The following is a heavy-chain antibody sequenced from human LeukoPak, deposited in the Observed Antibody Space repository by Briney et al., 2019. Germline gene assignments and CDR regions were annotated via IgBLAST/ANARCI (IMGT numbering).Heavy chain of an antibody. J-gene: IGHJ4*02. CDR2: IYYSGST. V-gene: IGHV4-39*01. Sequence: SETLSLTCTVSGGSISSSSYYWGWIRQPPGKGLEWIGSIYYSGSTYYNPSLKSRVTISVDTSKNQFSLKLSSVTAADTAVYYCASYSSGWGAGLFDYWGQGTLVTVSP. D-gene: IGHD6-19*01. CDR3: ASYSSGWGAGLFDY. CDR1: GGSISSSSYY.